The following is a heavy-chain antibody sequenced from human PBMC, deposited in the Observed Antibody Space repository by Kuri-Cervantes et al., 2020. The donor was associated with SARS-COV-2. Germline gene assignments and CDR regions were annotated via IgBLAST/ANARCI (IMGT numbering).Heavy chain of an antibody. D-gene: IGHD4-11*01. CDR2: IRSKAHGGTT. CDR1: GFTFGAYA. CDR3: TRQDDYINLELGFDY. J-gene: IGHJ4*02. Sequence: GGFLRPSCIGSGFTFGAYAMRWFRQAPGKGLEWVGFIRSKAHGGTTEYAASVKGRLTISRDDSKSIASLQINSLKTEDTAVYYCTRQDDYINLELGFDYWGQGTPVTVSS. V-gene: IGHV3-49*03.